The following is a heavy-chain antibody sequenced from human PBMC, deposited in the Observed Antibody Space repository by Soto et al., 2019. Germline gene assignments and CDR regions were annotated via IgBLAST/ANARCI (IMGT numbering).Heavy chain of an antibody. CDR2: IYHSGST. J-gene: IGHJ5*02. D-gene: IGHD2-15*01. V-gene: IGHV4-30-2*01. CDR1: GGSISSGGYS. CDR3: ARDSLRGGNWFDP. Sequence: SETLSLTCAVSGGSISSGGYSWSWIRQPPGKGLEWIGYIYHSGSTYYNPSLKSRVTISVDRSKNQFSLKLSSVTAADTAVYYCARDSLRGGNWFDPWGQGTLVTVSS.